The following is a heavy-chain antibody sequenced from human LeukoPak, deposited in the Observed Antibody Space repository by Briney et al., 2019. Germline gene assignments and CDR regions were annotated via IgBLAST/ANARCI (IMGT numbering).Heavy chain of an antibody. Sequence: GGSLRLSCTVSGFIFSDSWMAWIRQAPGKGLEWVAIIEKNGSGKNYVDSVKDRFIISRDNAKNSLFLQMDSLKVEDTAIYYCTTDRWYSADHWGQGTLVTDSS. J-gene: IGHJ5*02. CDR3: TTDRWYSADH. D-gene: IGHD2-15*01. CDR1: GFIFSDSW. CDR2: IEKNGSGK. V-gene: IGHV3-7*03.